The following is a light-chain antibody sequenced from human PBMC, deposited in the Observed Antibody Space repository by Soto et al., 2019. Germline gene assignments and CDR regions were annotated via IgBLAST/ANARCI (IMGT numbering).Light chain of an antibody. V-gene: IGKV4-1*01. CDR3: QHYYSSPYT. CDR1: QSVFYSSNNNNY. J-gene: IGKJ2*01. Sequence: DIVMTQSPDSLAVSLGERVTINCKSSQSVFYSSNNNNYLAWYQQKPGQPPKLLIYWASTRESGVPDRFSGSGSGTHFTLTISSLQAGDVAVYYCQHYYSSPYTFGQGTRLGIK. CDR2: WAS.